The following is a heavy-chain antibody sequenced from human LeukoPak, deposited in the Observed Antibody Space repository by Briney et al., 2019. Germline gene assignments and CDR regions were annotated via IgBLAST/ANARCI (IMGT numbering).Heavy chain of an antibody. CDR2: IRYDGSNK. V-gene: IGHV3-30*02. J-gene: IGHJ6*03. D-gene: IGHD6-13*01. Sequence: PGGSLRLSCAASGFTFSSYGMHWVRQAPGKGLEWVAFIRYDGSNKYYADSVKGRFTISRDNSKNTLYLQMNSLRAEDTAVYYCARPYSSNVYYYYYMDVWGKGTTVTISS. CDR3: ARPYSSNVYYYYYMDV. CDR1: GFTFSSYG.